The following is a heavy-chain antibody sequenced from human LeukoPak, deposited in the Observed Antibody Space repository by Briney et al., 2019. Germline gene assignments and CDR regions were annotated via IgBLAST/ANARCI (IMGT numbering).Heavy chain of an antibody. J-gene: IGHJ3*02. CDR2: IYRSGST. V-gene: IGHV4-59*01. CDR1: GGSFSDYY. D-gene: IGHD3-3*01. Sequence: SETLSLTCAVSGGSFSDYYWAWIRQPPGKGLEWIGYIYRSGSTNYNPSLKSRVNMSIDTSKKHYSLRPSSVTAADTAVYFCARGTITIFGVVTDDVFDIWGQGTMVTVSS. CDR3: ARGTITIFGVVTDDVFDI.